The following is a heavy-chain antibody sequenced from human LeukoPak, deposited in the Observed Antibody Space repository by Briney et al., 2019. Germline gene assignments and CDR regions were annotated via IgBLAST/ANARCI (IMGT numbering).Heavy chain of an antibody. J-gene: IGHJ3*01. CDR1: GFTFSSYS. CDR3: ARESSGVEDYALDV. CDR2: IYRSGTT. D-gene: IGHD5-24*01. V-gene: IGHV3-53*01. Sequence: GGSLRLSCAASGFTFSSYSMNWVRQAPGKGLEWVSLIYRSGTTFYADSVKGRFTISRDISTNTLFLQMSSLRPEDTAVYYCARESSGVEDYALDVWGQGTMVTVSS.